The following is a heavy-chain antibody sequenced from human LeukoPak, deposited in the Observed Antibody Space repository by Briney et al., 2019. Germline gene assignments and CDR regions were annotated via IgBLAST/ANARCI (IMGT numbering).Heavy chain of an antibody. Sequence: GGSLRLSCAASGFTFDNYAIHWVRQAPGKGLKWVSGISWNSGSIGYADSVKGRFTISRGNAKNSLYLQMNSLRAEDTALYYCAKDGNFVILTGYYINCGQGTLVTVSS. CDR1: GFTFDNYA. CDR2: ISWNSGSI. D-gene: IGHD3-9*01. J-gene: IGHJ4*02. V-gene: IGHV3-9*01. CDR3: AKDGNFVILTGYYIN.